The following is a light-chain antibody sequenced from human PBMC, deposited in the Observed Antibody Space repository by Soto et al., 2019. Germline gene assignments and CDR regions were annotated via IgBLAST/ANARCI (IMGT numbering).Light chain of an antibody. J-gene: IGLJ2*01. Sequence: GSPGEGRRIFKKRTNNDVGSYNLVSWYQQHPGKAPKVMLYEGNKRPSGVSNRFSASKSGNTASLTISGLQADDEADYYCSSYAGSSIYVVFGGGTKVTVL. V-gene: IGLV2-23*01. CDR3: SSYAGSSIYVV. CDR2: EGN. CDR1: NNDVGSYNL.